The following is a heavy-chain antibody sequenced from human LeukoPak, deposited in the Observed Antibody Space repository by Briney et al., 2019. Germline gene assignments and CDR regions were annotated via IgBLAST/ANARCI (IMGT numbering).Heavy chain of an antibody. Sequence: GGSLRLSCAASGFTFSSYGMHWVRQAPGKGLEWVAFIRYDGSNKYYAESVKGRLTISRDNSKNTLYLQMNSLRAEDTAVYYCARGSSAGASLRHDYWGQGTLVTVSS. V-gene: IGHV3-30*02. J-gene: IGHJ4*02. CDR3: ARGSSAGASLRHDY. CDR2: IRYDGSNK. D-gene: IGHD1-26*01. CDR1: GFTFSSYG.